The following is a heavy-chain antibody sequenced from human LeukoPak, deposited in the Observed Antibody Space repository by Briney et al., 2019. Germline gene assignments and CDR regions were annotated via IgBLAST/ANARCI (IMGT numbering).Heavy chain of an antibody. Sequence: GGSLRLSCAASGFTVSSNYTSWVRQAPGKGLEWVSVIYSGGSTYYADSVKGRFTISRDNSKNTLYLQMNSLRAEDTAVYYCARVGYMVRGVRVGYWGQGTLVTVSS. D-gene: IGHD3-10*01. J-gene: IGHJ4*02. CDR3: ARVGYMVRGVRVGY. CDR1: GFTVSSNY. V-gene: IGHV3-53*01. CDR2: IYSGGST.